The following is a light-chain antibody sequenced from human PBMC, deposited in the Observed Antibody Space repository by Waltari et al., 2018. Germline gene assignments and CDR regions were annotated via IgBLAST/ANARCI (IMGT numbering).Light chain of an antibody. CDR1: QSISKY. V-gene: IGKV3-20*01. Sequence: EIMLTQSPGTLSLSPGERATLSCKASQSISKYLAWYQQKPGQAPRLLIYHASSRATGIPDRFSGSGSETDFSLTISRLEPEDFAVYYCQHYVRLPATFGQGTNVVIK. CDR3: QHYVRLPAT. CDR2: HAS. J-gene: IGKJ1*01.